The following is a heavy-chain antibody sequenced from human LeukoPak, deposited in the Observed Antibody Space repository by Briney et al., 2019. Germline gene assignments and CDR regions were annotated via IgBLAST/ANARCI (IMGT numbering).Heavy chain of an antibody. CDR3: TRGRYAPGSHYRF. CDR1: GGSFTGYY. Sequence: PSETLSLTWAFYGGSFTGYYWRWIRQSPGKGLEWIGEINHSGQIDYNTSLKSRVTISVDTSRNQFSLHLNCVTAADTAVYYCTRGRYAPGSHYRFWGQGTLVTVSS. CDR2: INHSGQI. V-gene: IGHV4-34*01. J-gene: IGHJ4*02. D-gene: IGHD3-10*01.